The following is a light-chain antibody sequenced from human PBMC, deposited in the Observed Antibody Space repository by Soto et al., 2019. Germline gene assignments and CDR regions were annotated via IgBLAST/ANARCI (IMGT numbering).Light chain of an antibody. CDR3: QQYAGSPST. CDR2: GAS. V-gene: IGKV3-20*01. J-gene: IGKJ1*01. CDR1: QSVSNSY. Sequence: EIVLTQSPGTLSLSPGERATLSCRASQSVSNSYLAWYQQKPGQGPRLLIYGASSRATGIPDRFSGSGSGTDFTLTISRREPEDFAVYYCQQYAGSPSTFGQGTKVEI.